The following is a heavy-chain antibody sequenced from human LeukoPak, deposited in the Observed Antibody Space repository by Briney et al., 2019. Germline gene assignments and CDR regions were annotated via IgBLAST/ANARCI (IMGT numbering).Heavy chain of an antibody. CDR1: GFTFSSYG. V-gene: IGHV3-30*02. CDR3: ARPLLWWPQVGYFDY. Sequence: GGSLRLSCAASGFTFSSYGMHWVRQAPGKGLEWVAFIRYDGSNKYYADSVKGRFTISRDNSKNTLYLQMNSLRAEDAAVYYCARPLLWWPQVGYFDYWGQGTLVTVSS. CDR2: IRYDGSNK. J-gene: IGHJ4*02. D-gene: IGHD4/OR15-4a*01.